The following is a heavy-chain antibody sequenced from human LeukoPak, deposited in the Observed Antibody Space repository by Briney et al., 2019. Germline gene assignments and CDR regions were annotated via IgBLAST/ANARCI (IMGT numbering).Heavy chain of an antibody. Sequence: SETLSLTCTVSGGSISSYYWSWIRQPPGKGLEWIGYIYYSGGTNYNPSLKSRVTISVDTSKNQFSLKLSSVTAADTAVYYCARLRGVRIDYWGQGTLVTVSS. CDR3: ARLRGVRIDY. J-gene: IGHJ4*02. CDR2: IYYSGGT. V-gene: IGHV4-59*08. D-gene: IGHD1-1*01. CDR1: GGSISSYY.